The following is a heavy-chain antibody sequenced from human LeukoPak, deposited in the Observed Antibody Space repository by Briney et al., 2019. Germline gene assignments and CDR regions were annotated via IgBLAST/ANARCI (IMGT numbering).Heavy chain of an antibody. D-gene: IGHD3-9*01. Sequence: GASVKVSCKASGGTFSSYAISWVRQAPGQGLEWMGRIIPILGIANYAQKFQGRVTITADKSTSTAYMELSSLRSEDTAVYYCARDKTLYYDILTGSSFGYWGQGTLVTVSS. J-gene: IGHJ4*02. CDR2: IIPILGIA. CDR1: GGTFSSYA. CDR3: ARDKTLYYDILTGSSFGY. V-gene: IGHV1-69*04.